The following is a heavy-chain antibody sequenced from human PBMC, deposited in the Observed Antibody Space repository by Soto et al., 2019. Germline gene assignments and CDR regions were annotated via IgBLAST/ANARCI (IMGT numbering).Heavy chain of an antibody. J-gene: IGHJ6*02. Sequence: QVQLVESGGGVVQPGRSLRLSCAASGFTFSSYGMHWVRQAPGKGLEWVAVISYDGSNKYYADSVKGRFTISRDDSKNTLYLQMNSLRAEDTAVYYCAKGYSYGYVDYYYGMDVWGQGTTVTVSS. V-gene: IGHV3-30*18. D-gene: IGHD5-18*01. CDR1: GFTFSSYG. CDR3: AKGYSYGYVDYYYGMDV. CDR2: ISYDGSNK.